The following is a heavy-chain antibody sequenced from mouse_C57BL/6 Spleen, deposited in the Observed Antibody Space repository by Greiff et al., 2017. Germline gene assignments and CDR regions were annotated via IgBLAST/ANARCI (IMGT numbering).Heavy chain of an antibody. J-gene: IGHJ4*01. CDR3: ARSGYDYDDGYAMDY. Sequence: VKVVESGAELVKPGASVKISCKASGYAFSSYWMNWVKQRPGKGLEWIGQIYPGDGDTNYNGKFKGKATLTADKSSSTAYMQLSSLTSEDSAVYFCARSGYDYDDGYAMDYWGQGTSVTVSS. CDR1: GYAFSSYW. V-gene: IGHV1-80*01. CDR2: IYPGDGDT. D-gene: IGHD2-4*01.